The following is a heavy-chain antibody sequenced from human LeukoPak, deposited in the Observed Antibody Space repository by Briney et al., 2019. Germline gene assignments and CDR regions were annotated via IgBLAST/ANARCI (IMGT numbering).Heavy chain of an antibody. CDR3: AKEYQKRGLRFLEWSPRNYFDY. J-gene: IGHJ4*02. Sequence: GGSLRLSCAASGFTFSSYGMHWVRQAPGKGLQWVALISHDGSNKYYADSVRGRFTISRDNSKNTLYLQMNSLRAEDTAVYYCAKEYQKRGLRFLEWSPRNYFDYWGQGTLVTVSS. D-gene: IGHD3-3*01. V-gene: IGHV3-30*18. CDR1: GFTFSSYG. CDR2: ISHDGSNK.